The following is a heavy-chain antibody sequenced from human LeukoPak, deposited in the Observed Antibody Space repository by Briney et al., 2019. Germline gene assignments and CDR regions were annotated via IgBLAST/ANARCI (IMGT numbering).Heavy chain of an antibody. CDR1: GGSISSSSYY. V-gene: IGHV4-39*01. CDR3: ARHPSVVAIGMDV. Sequence: PSETLSLTCTVSGGSISSSSYYWGWIRQPPGKGLEWIGSIYYSGSTYYNPSLKSRVTISVDTSKNQFSLKLSSVTAADTAVYYCARHPSVVAIGMDVWGQGTTVTVSS. D-gene: IGHD2-15*01. J-gene: IGHJ6*02. CDR2: IYYSGST.